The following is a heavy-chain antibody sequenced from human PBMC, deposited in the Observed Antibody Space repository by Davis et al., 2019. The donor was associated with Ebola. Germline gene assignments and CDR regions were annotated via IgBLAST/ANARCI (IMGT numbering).Heavy chain of an antibody. CDR2: INHSGST. J-gene: IGHJ3*02. CDR1: GGSFSGYY. D-gene: IGHD5-18*01. CDR3: ARASGYSYGYGPDAFDI. V-gene: IGHV4-34*01. Sequence: ETLSLTCAVYGGSFSGYYWSWIRQPPGKGLEWIGEINHSGSTNYNPSLKSRVTISVDTSKNQFSLKLSSVTAADTAVYYCARASGYSYGYGPDAFDIWGQGTMVTVSS.